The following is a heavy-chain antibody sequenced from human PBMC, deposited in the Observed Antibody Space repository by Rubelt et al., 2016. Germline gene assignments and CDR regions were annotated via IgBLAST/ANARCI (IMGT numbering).Heavy chain of an antibody. J-gene: IGHJ5*02. V-gene: IGHV4-59*08. Sequence: QVQLQESGPGLVKPSETLSLTCTVSGGSISSYFWSWIRQPPGKGLEWIGYIYSSGSTNYNPSLKSRVTISVDTSQNQFALNLNSVTAADTVVYFCARHSIVTTSGWFDPWGQGALVTVSS. CDR3: ARHSIVTTSGWFDP. CDR2: IYSSGST. CDR1: GGSISSYF. D-gene: IGHD1-1*01.